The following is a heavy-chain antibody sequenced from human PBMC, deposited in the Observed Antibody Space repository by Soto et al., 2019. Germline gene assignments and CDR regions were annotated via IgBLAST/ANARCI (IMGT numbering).Heavy chain of an antibody. CDR3: ARLRIAGRRFDP. V-gene: IGHV3-30*03. Sequence: SLRLSCAASGFTFSNYGMHWVRQAPGKGLEWVTVLSYDGSNKYYADSVKGRFTISRDNSKNTLYMQMNGLRAEDTAVYYCARLRIAGRRFDPWGQGTLVTVSS. J-gene: IGHJ5*02. D-gene: IGHD6-13*01. CDR2: LSYDGSNK. CDR1: GFTFSNYG.